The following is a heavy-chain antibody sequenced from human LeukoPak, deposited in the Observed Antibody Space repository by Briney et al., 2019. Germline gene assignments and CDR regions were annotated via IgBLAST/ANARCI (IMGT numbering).Heavy chain of an antibody. CDR3: ARREARIFDY. D-gene: IGHD1-26*01. Sequence: GGSLRLSCAASGFTFTTYEMNWVRQAPGKGLEWVSYISSSSDYTNYADSVKGRFTISRDNAKNSLYLQMNSLRAEDTAVYYCARREARIFDYWGQGTLVTVSS. V-gene: IGHV3-11*03. J-gene: IGHJ4*02. CDR2: ISSSSDYT. CDR1: GFTFTTYE.